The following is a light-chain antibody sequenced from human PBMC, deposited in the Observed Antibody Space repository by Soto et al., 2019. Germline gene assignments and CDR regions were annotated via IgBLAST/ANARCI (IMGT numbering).Light chain of an antibody. J-gene: IGKJ4*01. CDR1: QGISSN. Sequence: AIRMTQSPSSFSASTGDRVTITCRASQGISSNLAWYQQKPGKAPKLLIYAASTLQSGFPSRFSGSGSGTYFTLTISCLQSDDFATYYWQQYYSYPLTCGGGTKVEIK. CDR2: AAS. CDR3: QQYYSYPLT. V-gene: IGKV1-8*01.